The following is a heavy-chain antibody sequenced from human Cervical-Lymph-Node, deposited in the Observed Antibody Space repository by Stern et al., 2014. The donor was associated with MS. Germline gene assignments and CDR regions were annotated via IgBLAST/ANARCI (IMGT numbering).Heavy chain of an antibody. Sequence: VQLLESGGDVVQPGGSLRLSCAASGFSISDYAMHWVRQAPGTGLEWVATISYDGSSKRYADSVKGRFTISRDNLKNTVHVQMNSLRAEDTAVYYCTREDCSGGSCRGMDVWGQGTTVTVSS. J-gene: IGHJ6*02. CDR2: ISYDGSSK. V-gene: IGHV3-30-3*01. D-gene: IGHD2-15*01. CDR3: TREDCSGGSCRGMDV. CDR1: GFSISDYA.